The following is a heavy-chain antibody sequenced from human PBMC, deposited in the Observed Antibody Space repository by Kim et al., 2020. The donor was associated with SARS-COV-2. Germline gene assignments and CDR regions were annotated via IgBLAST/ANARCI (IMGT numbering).Heavy chain of an antibody. CDR2: IGGSGRTT. V-gene: IGHV3-48*03. CDR1: GFIFSNYE. CDR3: TRSTSGTS. Sequence: GGSLRLSCAASGFIFSNYEMNWVRQAPGKGLEWVSYIGGSGRTTYYADSVKCRFIISRDNAENSLYLQMNSLRAEDTAVYYCTRSTSGTSWGQGTLVTVS. D-gene: IGHD1-26*01. J-gene: IGHJ5*02.